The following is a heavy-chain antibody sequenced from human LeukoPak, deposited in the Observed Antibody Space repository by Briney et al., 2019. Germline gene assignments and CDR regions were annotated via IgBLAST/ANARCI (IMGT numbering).Heavy chain of an antibody. CDR3: ARDLGWLQCDY. J-gene: IGHJ4*02. Sequence: GGSLRLSCVASGFIFSDHWMNWFRQAPGKGLEWVATIKKDGSEQYYVDSMKGRLTISRDNAKNSVYLQIHNLRAEDTAVYYCARDLGWLQCDYWGQGTLVTVSS. D-gene: IGHD5-24*01. CDR2: IKKDGSEQ. CDR1: GFIFSDHW. V-gene: IGHV3-7*01.